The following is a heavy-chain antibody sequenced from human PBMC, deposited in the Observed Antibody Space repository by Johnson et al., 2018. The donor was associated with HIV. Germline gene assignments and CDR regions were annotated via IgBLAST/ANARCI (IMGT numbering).Heavy chain of an antibody. CDR2: ISYDGSNK. Sequence: QVQLVESGGGVVQPGRSLRLSCAASGFTFSSYAMHWVRQAPGKGLEWVAVISYDGSNKYYAASVKGPVTISRDNSKNTLYLQMNSLRAEDTAVYYCAKEGGARDHDAFDIWGQGTMVTVSS. CDR1: GFTFSSYA. J-gene: IGHJ3*02. V-gene: IGHV3-30*04. D-gene: IGHD2-21*01. CDR3: AKEGGARDHDAFDI.